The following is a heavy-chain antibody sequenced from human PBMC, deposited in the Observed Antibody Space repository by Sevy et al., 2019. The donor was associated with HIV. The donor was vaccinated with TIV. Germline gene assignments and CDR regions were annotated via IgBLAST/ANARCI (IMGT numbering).Heavy chain of an antibody. J-gene: IGHJ6*02. CDR2: INPNSGGT. Sequence: ASVKVSCKASGYTFTGYYMHWVRQAPGQGLEWMGWINPNSGGTNYAQKFQGRVTMTRDTSISTAYMELSRLRSDDTAVYYCARVYIYYYYYGMDVWAKGPRSPSP. D-gene: IGHD3-10*01. CDR3: ARVYIYYYYYGMDV. V-gene: IGHV1-2*02. CDR1: GYTFTGYY.